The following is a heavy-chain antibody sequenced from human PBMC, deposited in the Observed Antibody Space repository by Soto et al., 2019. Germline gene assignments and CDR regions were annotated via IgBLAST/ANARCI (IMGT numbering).Heavy chain of an antibody. J-gene: IGHJ6*02. CDR2: MNADGSTT. Sequence: GGSLRLSCAASGFTFSPFWMRWVRQAPGKGLEWVSHMNADGSTTLYADSVKGRFTISRDNSKNTLYLQMNSLRAEDTAVYYCAKDVLRFLEWLAFYGMEVWGQGTTVTVPS. D-gene: IGHD3-3*01. V-gene: IGHV3-74*01. CDR3: AKDVLRFLEWLAFYGMEV. CDR1: GFTFSPFW.